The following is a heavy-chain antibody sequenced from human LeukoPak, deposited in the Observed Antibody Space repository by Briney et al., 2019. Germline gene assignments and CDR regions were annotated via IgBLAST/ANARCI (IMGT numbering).Heavy chain of an antibody. D-gene: IGHD2-2*01. J-gene: IGHJ4*02. CDR1: GFSFNTYA. Sequence: PGGSLRLSCAASGFSFNTYAMSWVRQAPGKRLEWVSAISNTSGSTYYADSVKGRFTISRDKSKNTLSLQMNSLRAEDTAVYYCARHVYCSSTSCSDYWGQGTLVTVSS. CDR3: ARHVYCSSTSCSDY. CDR2: ISNTSGST. V-gene: IGHV3-23*01.